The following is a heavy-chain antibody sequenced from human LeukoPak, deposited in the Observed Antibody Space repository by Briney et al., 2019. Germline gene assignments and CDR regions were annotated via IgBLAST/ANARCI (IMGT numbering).Heavy chain of an antibody. J-gene: IGHJ4*02. CDR2: IYYSGST. CDR1: GGSISSYY. Sequence: PSETLSLTCTVSGGSISSYYWSWIRQPPGKGLEWIGFIYYSGSTYYNPSLKSRVTMSVDTSKNQVSLKLTSVTAADTAVYYCARDRSGNSGYWGQGTLVTVSS. V-gene: IGHV4-59*01. D-gene: IGHD4-23*01. CDR3: ARDRSGNSGY.